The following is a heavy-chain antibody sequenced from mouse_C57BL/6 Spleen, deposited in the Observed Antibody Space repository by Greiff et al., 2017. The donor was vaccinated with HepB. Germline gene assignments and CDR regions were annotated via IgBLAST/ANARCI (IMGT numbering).Heavy chain of an antibody. Sequence: EVQLQESGPELVKPGASVKIPCKASGYTFTDYNMDWVKQSHGKSLEWIGDINPNNGGTIYNQKFKGKATLTVDKSSSTAYMELRSLTSEDTAVYYCARKNYGSSWFAYWGQGTLVTVSA. V-gene: IGHV1-18*01. CDR3: ARKNYGSSWFAY. CDR1: GYTFTDYN. CDR2: INPNNGGT. D-gene: IGHD1-1*01. J-gene: IGHJ3*01.